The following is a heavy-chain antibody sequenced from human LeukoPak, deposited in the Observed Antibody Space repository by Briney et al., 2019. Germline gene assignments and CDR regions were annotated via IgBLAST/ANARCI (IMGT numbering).Heavy chain of an antibody. CDR2: IIPIFGTA. D-gene: IGHD3-22*01. CDR3: ARDSSDYYDSSGYYWA. Sequence: ASVKVSCKASGYTFTGYYIHWVRQAPGQGLEWMGRIIPIFGTANYAQKFQGRVTITTDESTSTAYMELSSLRSEDTAVYYCARDSSDYYDSSGYYWAWGQGTLVTVSS. CDR1: GYTFTGYY. V-gene: IGHV1-69*05. J-gene: IGHJ4*02.